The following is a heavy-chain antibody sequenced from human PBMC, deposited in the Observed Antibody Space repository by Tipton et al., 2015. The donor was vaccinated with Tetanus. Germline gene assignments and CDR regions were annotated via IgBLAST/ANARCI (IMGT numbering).Heavy chain of an antibody. D-gene: IGHD3-16*01. J-gene: IGHJ6*02. V-gene: IGHV4-30-4*01. Sequence: LRLSCTVSGDSLSNGDYYWSWIRQPPGKGLEPIGYIYYSGSTYYNPSLKSRVTISVDTSKNQFSLRLSSVTAADTAVYYCARDHGITWGGMGYYYGMDVWGQGTTVTVSS. CDR3: ARDHGITWGGMGYYYGMDV. CDR2: IYYSGST. CDR1: GDSLSNGDYY.